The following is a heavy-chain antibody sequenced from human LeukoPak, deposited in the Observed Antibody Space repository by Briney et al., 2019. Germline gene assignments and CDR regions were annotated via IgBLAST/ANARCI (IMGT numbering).Heavy chain of an antibody. CDR3: MSHDYGDSHGY. J-gene: IGHJ4*02. CDR1: GLSVSSNY. Sequence: PGGSLRLSCVGSGLSVSSNYMSWVRQAPGKGLEWVSALSGSGGSSYYADSVKGRFTISRDNSKNTLYLQMNSLRAEDTAVYYCMSHDYGDSHGYWGQGTLVTVSS. CDR2: LSGSGGSS. D-gene: IGHD4-17*01. V-gene: IGHV3-23*01.